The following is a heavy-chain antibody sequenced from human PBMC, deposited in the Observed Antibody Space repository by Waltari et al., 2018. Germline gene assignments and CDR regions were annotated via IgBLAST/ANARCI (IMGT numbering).Heavy chain of an antibody. J-gene: IGHJ4*02. Sequence: EVQLVQSGAEVKKPGESLKISCKCSGYSFTSYWIAWVRQMPGKGLEWMGIIYPGDSDTRYSPSFQGKVTISADKSISTAFLQWSSLKASDTARYYCARHSGTGTTVSPFDSWGQGTLVTVSS. CDR2: IYPGDSDT. CDR1: GYSFTSYW. V-gene: IGHV5-51*01. CDR3: ARHSGTGTTVSPFDS. D-gene: IGHD1-7*01.